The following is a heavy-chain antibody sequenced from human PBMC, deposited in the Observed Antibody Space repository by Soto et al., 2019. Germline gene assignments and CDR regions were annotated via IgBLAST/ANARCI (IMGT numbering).Heavy chain of an antibody. CDR2: IGTAGDT. J-gene: IGHJ6*02. CDR3: ARVSSSSAPYGMDV. CDR1: GFTFSSYD. Sequence: GSLRLSCAASGFTFSSYDMHWVRQATGKGLEWVSAIGTAGDTYYPGSVKGRFTISRENAKNSLYLQMNSLRAEDTAVYYCARVSSSSAPYGMDVWGQGTTVTVSS. V-gene: IGHV3-13*01. D-gene: IGHD6-6*01.